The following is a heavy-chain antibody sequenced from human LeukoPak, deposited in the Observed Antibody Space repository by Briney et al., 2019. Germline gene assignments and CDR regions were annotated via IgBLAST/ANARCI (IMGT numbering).Heavy chain of an antibody. CDR3: ARDCYGGNLPCDFQH. CDR2: ISSSSSYI. J-gene: IGHJ1*01. D-gene: IGHD4-23*01. Sequence: GGSLRLSCAASGFTFSSYSMNWVRQAPGKGLEWVSSISSSSSYIYYADSVKGRFTISRDNAKNSLYLQMNSLRAEDTAVYYCARDCYGGNLPCDFQHWGQGTLVTVSS. V-gene: IGHV3-21*01. CDR1: GFTFSSYS.